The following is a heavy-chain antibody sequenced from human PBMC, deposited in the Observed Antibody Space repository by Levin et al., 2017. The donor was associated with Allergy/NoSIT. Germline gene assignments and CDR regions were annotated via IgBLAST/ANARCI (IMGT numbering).Heavy chain of an antibody. D-gene: IGHD3-16*02. Sequence: SVKVSCKASGGTFSSYTISWVRQAPGQGLEWMGRIIPILGIANYAQKFQGRVTITADKSTSTAYMELSSLRSEDTAVYYCASPSRLRLGELSLYEDYYYYYYMDVWGKGTTVTVSS. CDR3: ASPSRLRLGELSLYEDYYYYYYMDV. J-gene: IGHJ6*03. V-gene: IGHV1-69*02. CDR2: IIPILGIA. CDR1: GGTFSSYT.